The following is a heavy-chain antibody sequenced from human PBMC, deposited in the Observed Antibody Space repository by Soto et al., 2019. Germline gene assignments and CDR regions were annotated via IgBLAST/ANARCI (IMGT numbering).Heavy chain of an antibody. CDR2: IIPIFGAA. CDR1: GGTFSSYA. CDR3: ARSNVLRFLEWLLGGMDV. V-gene: IGHV1-69*13. Sequence: ASVKVSCKASGGTFSSYAISWVRQAPGQGLEWMGGIIPIFGAANYAQKFQGRVTITADESTSTAYMELSSLRSEDTAVFYCARSNVLRFLEWLLGGMDVWGQGTTVTVSS. D-gene: IGHD3-3*01. J-gene: IGHJ6*02.